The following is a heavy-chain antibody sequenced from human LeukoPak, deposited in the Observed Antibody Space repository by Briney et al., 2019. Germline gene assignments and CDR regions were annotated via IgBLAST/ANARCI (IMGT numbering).Heavy chain of an antibody. V-gene: IGHV3-11*01. CDR2: ISSSGSTI. CDR3: ASEGYYDSSGYYGY. D-gene: IGHD3-22*01. CDR1: GFTFSDYY. J-gene: IGHJ4*02. Sequence: PGGSLRLSCAASGFTFSDYYMSWIRQAPGKGLERVSYISSSGSTIYYADSVKGRFTISRDNAKNSLYLQMNSLRAEDTAVYYCASEGYYDSSGYYGYWGQGTLVTVSS.